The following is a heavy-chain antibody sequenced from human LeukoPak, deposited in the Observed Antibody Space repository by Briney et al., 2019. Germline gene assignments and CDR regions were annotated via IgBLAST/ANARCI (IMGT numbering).Heavy chain of an antibody. CDR3: ARQGPIQLDS. V-gene: IGHV5-51*01. CDR2: IHPGDSDT. J-gene: IGHJ4*02. CDR1: RYSFTSNW. D-gene: IGHD5-18*01. Sequence: GESLKISCKGSRYSFTSNWIGWVRQIPGKGLEWMWIIHPGDSDTRYRPSLQGQVTISADKSVSTAYLQWSSLKTSDTAMYCCARQGPIQLDSWGQGTLVTVSS.